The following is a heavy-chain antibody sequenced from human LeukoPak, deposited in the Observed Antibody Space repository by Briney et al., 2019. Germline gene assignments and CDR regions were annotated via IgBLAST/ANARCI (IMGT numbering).Heavy chain of an antibody. D-gene: IGHD3-10*01. CDR3: ARVWWFGEASYYFDY. Sequence: SETLSLTCTVSGGSISSTSYYWGWIRQPPGKGLEWIGSIYYSGSTYYNPSLKSRVTISVDTSKNQFSLKLSSVTAADTAVYYCARVWWFGEASYYFDYWGQGTLVTVSS. CDR2: IYYSGST. CDR1: GGSISSTSYY. V-gene: IGHV4-39*07. J-gene: IGHJ4*02.